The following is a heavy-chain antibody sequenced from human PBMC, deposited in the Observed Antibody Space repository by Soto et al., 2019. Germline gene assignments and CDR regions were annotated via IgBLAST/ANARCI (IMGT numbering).Heavy chain of an antibody. CDR1: GGSVTSDEDY. V-gene: IGHV4-61*08. CDR2: IYYSGST. J-gene: IGHJ6*02. D-gene: IGHD6-19*01. Sequence: SETLSLTCTVSGGSVTSDEDYWTWIRQSPGKGLEWIGYIYYSGSTNYNPTLKSRVTISVDTSKNQFSLKLSSVTAADTAVYYCAREYSSGWYEGDYYYGMDVWGQGTTVTVSS. CDR3: AREYSSGWYEGDYYYGMDV.